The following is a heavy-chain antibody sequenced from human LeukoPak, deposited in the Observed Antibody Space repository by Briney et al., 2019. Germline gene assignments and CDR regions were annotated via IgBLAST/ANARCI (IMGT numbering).Heavy chain of an antibody. D-gene: IGHD1-26*01. CDR2: IRSKAYGGTT. V-gene: IGHV3-49*04. J-gene: IGHJ3*02. Sequence: GGSLRLSCAASEFTFSNYAMTWVRQAPGKGLEWVGFIRSKAYGGTTEYAASVKGRFTISRDDSKSIAYLQMNSLKTEDTAVYYCTRAYSGSSRGAFDIWGQGTMVTVSS. CDR3: TRAYSGSSRGAFDI. CDR1: EFTFSNYA.